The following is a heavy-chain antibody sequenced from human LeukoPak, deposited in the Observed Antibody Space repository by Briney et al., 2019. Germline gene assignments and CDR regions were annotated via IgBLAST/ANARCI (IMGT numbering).Heavy chain of an antibody. CDR1: GFTFSSYW. J-gene: IGHJ6*02. D-gene: IGHD6-13*01. V-gene: IGHV3-7*01. CDR2: IKQDGSEK. Sequence: PGGSLRLSCAASGFTFSSYWMSWVRQTPGKGLEWVANIKQDGSEKNYVDSVKGRFTISRDNSKNTLYLQMNSLRAEDMAVYYCAKDGAEAAAGTYYYYGMDVWGQGTTVTVSS. CDR3: AKDGAEAAAGTYYYYGMDV.